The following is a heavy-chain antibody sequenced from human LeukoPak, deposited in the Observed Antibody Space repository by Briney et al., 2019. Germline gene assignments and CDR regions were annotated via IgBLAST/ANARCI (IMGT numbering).Heavy chain of an antibody. V-gene: IGHV3-30-3*01. D-gene: IGHD6-19*01. Sequence: GGSLRLSCAASGFTFSSYAMHWVRQAPGKGLEWVAVISYDGSNKYYADSVKGRFTTSRDNSKNTLYLQMNSLRAEDTAVYYCTRGAILGQWPGAFDIWGQGTMVTVSS. CDR3: TRGAILGQWPGAFDI. J-gene: IGHJ3*02. CDR1: GFTFSSYA. CDR2: ISYDGSNK.